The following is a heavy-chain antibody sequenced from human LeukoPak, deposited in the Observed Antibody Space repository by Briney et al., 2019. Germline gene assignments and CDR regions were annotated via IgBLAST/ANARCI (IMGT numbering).Heavy chain of an antibody. CDR1: GYTFTSYG. D-gene: IGHD6-13*01. Sequence: ASVKVSCKASGYTFTSYGISWVRQAPGQGLEWMGWINPNSGGTNYAQKFQGRVTMTRDTSISTAYMELSRLRSDDTAVYYCARDQGIAAAGYYYMDVWGKGTTVTVSS. CDR2: INPNSGGT. J-gene: IGHJ6*03. V-gene: IGHV1-2*02. CDR3: ARDQGIAAAGYYYMDV.